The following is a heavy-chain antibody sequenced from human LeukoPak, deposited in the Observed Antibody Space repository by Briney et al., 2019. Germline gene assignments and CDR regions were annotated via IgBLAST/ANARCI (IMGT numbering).Heavy chain of an antibody. CDR2: IIPIFGTA. CDR1: GGTFSSYA. J-gene: IGHJ4*02. V-gene: IGHV1-69*05. CDR3: ARGSEVDEVFDY. D-gene: IGHD5-12*01. Sequence: EASVKVSCKASGGTFSSYAISWVRQAPGQGLEWMGGIIPIFGTANCAQKFQGRVTITTDESTSTAYMELSSLRSEDTAVYYCARGSEVDEVFDYWGQGTLVTVSS.